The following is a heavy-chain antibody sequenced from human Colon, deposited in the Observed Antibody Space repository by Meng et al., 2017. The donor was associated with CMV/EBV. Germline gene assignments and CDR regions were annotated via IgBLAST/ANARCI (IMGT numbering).Heavy chain of an antibody. V-gene: IGHV3-48*03. CDR2: ISSSGGTI. Sequence: GESLKISCAASGFTFSNHAMNWVRQAPGKGLEWIASISSSGGTIYYADSVKGRFTISRDNAKNSLYLQMNSLRAGDTAVYYCARGDYDFWGGYWGQGTLVTVSS. J-gene: IGHJ4*02. CDR3: ARGDYDFWGGY. CDR1: GFTFSNHA. D-gene: IGHD3-3*01.